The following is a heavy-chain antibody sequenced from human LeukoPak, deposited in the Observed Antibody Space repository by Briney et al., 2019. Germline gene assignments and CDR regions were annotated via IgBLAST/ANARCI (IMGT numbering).Heavy chain of an antibody. CDR2: IYHSGST. CDR3: ARDLRYGSGKKGGTVAYYYYMDV. Sequence: PSGTLSLTCAVSGGSISSSNWWSWIRQPPGKGLEWIGSIYHSGSTYYNPSLKSRVTISVDTSKNQFSLKLSSVTAADTAVYYCARDLRYGSGKKGGTVAYYYYMDVWGKGTTVTISS. D-gene: IGHD3-10*01. J-gene: IGHJ6*03. V-gene: IGHV4-4*02. CDR1: GGSISSSNW.